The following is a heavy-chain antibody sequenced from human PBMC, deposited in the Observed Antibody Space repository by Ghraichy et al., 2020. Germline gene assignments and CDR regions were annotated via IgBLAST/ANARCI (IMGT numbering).Heavy chain of an antibody. CDR2: IYPGDSDT. CDR3: ARGSIAGATKNYFDY. CDR1: GYIFTSYW. J-gene: IGHJ4*02. V-gene: IGHV5-51*01. Sequence: GESLNISCEGSGYIFTSYWIGWVRQMPGKGLEWMGIIYPGDSDTRYSPSFQGQVTISADKSISTAYLQWSSLKASDTAMYYCARGSIAGATKNYFDYWGQGTLVTVSS. D-gene: IGHD1-26*01.